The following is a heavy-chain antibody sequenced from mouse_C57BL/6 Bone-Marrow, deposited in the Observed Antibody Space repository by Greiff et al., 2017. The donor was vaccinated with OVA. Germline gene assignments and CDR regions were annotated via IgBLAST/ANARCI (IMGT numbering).Heavy chain of an antibody. D-gene: IGHD4-1*01. V-gene: IGHV1-19*01. CDR2: INPYNGGT. J-gene: IGHJ3*01. CDR1: GYTFTDYY. Sequence: EVMLVESGPVLVKPGASVKMSCKASGYTFTDYYMNWVKQSHGKSLEWIGVINPYNGGTSYNQKFKGKATLTVDKSSSTAYMELNSLTSEDSAVYYCARWDRRFAYWGQGTLVTVSA. CDR3: ARWDRRFAY.